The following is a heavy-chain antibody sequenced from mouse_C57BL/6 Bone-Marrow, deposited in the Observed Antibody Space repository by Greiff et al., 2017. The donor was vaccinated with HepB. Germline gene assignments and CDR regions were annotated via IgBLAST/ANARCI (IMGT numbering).Heavy chain of an antibody. CDR2: INPNNGGT. J-gene: IGHJ3*01. CDR3: ARTGYYGSSWFAY. V-gene: IGHV1-22*01. Sequence: EVQLQESGPELVKPGASVKMSCKASGYTFTDYNMHWVKQSHGKSLEWIGYINPNNGGTSYNQKFKGKATLTVNKSSSTAYMELRSLTSEDSAVYDCARTGYYGSSWFAYWDQGTLVTVSA. D-gene: IGHD1-1*01. CDR1: GYTFTDYN.